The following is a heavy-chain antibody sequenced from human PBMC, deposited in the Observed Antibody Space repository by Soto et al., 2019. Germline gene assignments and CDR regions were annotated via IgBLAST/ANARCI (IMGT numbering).Heavy chain of an antibody. D-gene: IGHD3-16*01. Sequence: EVQLVESGGGLVQPGGSLRLSCAASGFTFSNYWMHWVRQAPGKGLVWVSRINFDESTTTYADSVQGRFTISRHNAKNTLYLQLNSLRAEDTASYYCVTGVRTGGHVYDFDDWGQGDLVTVSS. CDR1: GFTFSNYW. V-gene: IGHV3-74*01. CDR2: INFDESTT. J-gene: IGHJ4*02. CDR3: VTGVRTGGHVYDFDD.